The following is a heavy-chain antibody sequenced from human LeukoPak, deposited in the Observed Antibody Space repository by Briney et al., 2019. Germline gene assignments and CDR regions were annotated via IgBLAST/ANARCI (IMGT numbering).Heavy chain of an antibody. Sequence: SETLSLTCAVYGGSFCSYYWSWIRQTPGKGMEWIGEINDSGRINYNPSLMSRVTVSVDTSKNQFSLRLTSVTATDTAVYYCARRWNYGRNYYIDVWGKGATVSVSS. CDR3: ARRWNYGRNYYIDV. CDR2: INDSGRI. J-gene: IGHJ6*03. V-gene: IGHV4-34*01. CDR1: GGSFCSYY. D-gene: IGHD1-7*01.